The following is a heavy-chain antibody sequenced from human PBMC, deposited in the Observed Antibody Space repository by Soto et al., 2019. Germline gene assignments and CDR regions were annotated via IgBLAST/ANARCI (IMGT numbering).Heavy chain of an antibody. CDR2: INTDNGNT. Sequence: QVQVVQSGAEVKKPGASVTVSCKASGYTFTTYAIHWVRQAPGQSLEWMGWINTDNGNTYYSQKMQARVTITRDTSAITAYMELSRLRSEDTAVYYCARSRVRGGYYFDYWGQGALVTVSS. V-gene: IGHV1-3*04. CDR3: ARSRVRGGYYFDY. J-gene: IGHJ4*02. CDR1: GYTFTTYA. D-gene: IGHD3-16*01.